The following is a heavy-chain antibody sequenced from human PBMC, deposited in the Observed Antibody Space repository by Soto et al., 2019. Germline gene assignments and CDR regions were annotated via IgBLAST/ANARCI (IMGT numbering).Heavy chain of an antibody. J-gene: IGHJ6*03. CDR1: GYSFTSYW. D-gene: IGHD2-2*02. Sequence: PGESLKISCKGSGYSFTSYWIGWVRQMPGKGLEWMGIIYPGDSDTRYSPSFQGQVTISADKSISTAYLQWSSLKASDTAMYYCARVVPGYCSSTSCYKHLRSTTPYYYYMDVWGKGTTVTVSS. CDR3: ARVVPGYCSSTSCYKHLRSTTPYYYYMDV. CDR2: IYPGDSDT. V-gene: IGHV5-51*01.